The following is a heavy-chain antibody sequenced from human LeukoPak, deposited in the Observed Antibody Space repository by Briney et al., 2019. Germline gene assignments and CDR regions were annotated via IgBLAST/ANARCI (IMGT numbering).Heavy chain of an antibody. CDR3: ATYYSGSGSFTTQFDH. J-gene: IGHJ4*02. Sequence: ASVTASCKTSSSTFSTYGITWVRQAPGQGLEWMGWINTHKGNTYYAREFQDRASMTTDASTTTAYMELRSLRSDDTAIYYCATYYSGSGSFTTQFDHWGQGTLVTVSS. CDR2: INTHKGNT. D-gene: IGHD3-10*01. CDR1: SSTFSTYG. V-gene: IGHV1-18*04.